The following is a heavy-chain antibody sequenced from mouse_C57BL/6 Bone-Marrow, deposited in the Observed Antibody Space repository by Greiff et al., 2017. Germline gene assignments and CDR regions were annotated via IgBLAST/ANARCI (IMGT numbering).Heavy chain of an antibody. D-gene: IGHD4-1*01. Sequence: QVQLQQPGAELVKPGASVKMSCKASGYTFTSYWITWVKQRPGQGLEWIGDIYPTSGHTNYNEKFKSKAILTVDTSSNTAYMQLSSLTSEASAVFYCARSGPLGRSFDYWGQGTTLTVSS. CDR3: ARSGPLGRSFDY. V-gene: IGHV1-55*01. CDR2: IYPTSGHT. CDR1: GYTFTSYW. J-gene: IGHJ2*01.